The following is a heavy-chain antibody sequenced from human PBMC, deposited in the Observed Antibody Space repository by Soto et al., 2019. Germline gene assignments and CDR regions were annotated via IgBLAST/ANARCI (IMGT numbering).Heavy chain of an antibody. D-gene: IGHD3-16*01. V-gene: IGHV5-51*01. CDR3: ARQELGVGPVY. CDR2: IYPGDSDI. Sequence: GESLKISCNGSGYIFTTYWIGWVRQMPGKGLEWMGIIYPGDSDIRYSPSFQGQVTISADKSITTAYLQWSSLKASDTAMYYCARQELGVGPVYWGQGTLVTV. J-gene: IGHJ4*02. CDR1: GYIFTTYW.